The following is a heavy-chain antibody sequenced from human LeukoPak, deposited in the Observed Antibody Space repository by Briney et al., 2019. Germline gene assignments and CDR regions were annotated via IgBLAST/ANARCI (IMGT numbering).Heavy chain of an antibody. CDR3: ARDKIGYYRWFDP. J-gene: IGHJ5*02. V-gene: IGHV3-48*03. CDR2: ISGSDPTM. Sequence: PGGSLRLSCVASGFTFRTYEMNWVRQAPGKGLQGVSYISGSDPTMYYADSVRGRFTISRDNAKNSLYLQMNSLRAEDTAVYYCARDKIGYYRWFDPWGQGTLVTVSS. CDR1: GFTFRTYE. D-gene: IGHD1-26*01.